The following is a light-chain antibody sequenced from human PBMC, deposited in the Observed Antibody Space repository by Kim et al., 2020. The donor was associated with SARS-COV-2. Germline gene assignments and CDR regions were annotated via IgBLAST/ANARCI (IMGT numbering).Light chain of an antibody. Sequence: EIVLTQSPGTLSLSPGEGATLSCRASQSVSSSYLAWYQQKPGQAPRLLIYGTSRRATGIPDRFSGSGSGTDFTLTISRLEPGDFAVYYCQQYSSSPQWTFGQGTKVDIK. V-gene: IGKV3-20*01. CDR2: GTS. J-gene: IGKJ1*01. CDR1: QSVSSSY. CDR3: QQYSSSPQWT.